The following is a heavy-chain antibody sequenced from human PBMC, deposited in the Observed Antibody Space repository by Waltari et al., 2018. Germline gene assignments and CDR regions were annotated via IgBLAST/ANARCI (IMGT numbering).Heavy chain of an antibody. CDR3: ARGHEFGEFPGAFDI. V-gene: IGHV4-34*01. CDR2: INHSGST. CDR1: GGSLSGYY. Sequence: QVQLQQWGAGLLKPSETLSLICAVNGGSLSGYYWNWIRQPPGKGQEWIGKINHSGSTNDNPALKGRVTISIDTSKGQFSLRLRSVTAADTAVYYCARGHEFGEFPGAFDIWAQGTRVTVSS. D-gene: IGHD3-10*01. J-gene: IGHJ3*02.